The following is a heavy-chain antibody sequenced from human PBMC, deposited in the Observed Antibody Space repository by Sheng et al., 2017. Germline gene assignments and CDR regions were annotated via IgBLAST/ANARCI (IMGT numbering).Heavy chain of an antibody. CDR1: GFTFDDYA. J-gene: IGHJ4*02. CDR2: ISWNSGSI. CDR3: AKASSSYPRGGYFDY. V-gene: IGHV3-9*03. Sequence: EVQLVESGGGLVQPGRSLRLSCAASGFTFDDYAMHWVRQAPGKGLEWVSGISWNSGSIGYADSVKGRFTISRDNAKNSLYLQMNSLRAEDMALYYCAKASSSYPRGGYFDYWGQGTLVTVSS. D-gene: IGHD6-13*01.